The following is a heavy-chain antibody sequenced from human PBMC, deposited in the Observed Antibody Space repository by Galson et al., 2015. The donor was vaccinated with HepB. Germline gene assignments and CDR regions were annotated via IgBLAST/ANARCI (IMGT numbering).Heavy chain of an antibody. J-gene: IGHJ4*02. D-gene: IGHD3-10*01. Sequence: SLRLSCAASGFTFSSYGMHWVRQAPGKGLEWVAVISYDGNYKYYEDSVKGRFTISRDNSKNTLYLQMNSLRGEDTAVYYCAKGHTDPFGEVSVFDNWGQGTLVTVSS. V-gene: IGHV3-30*18. CDR1: GFTFSSYG. CDR2: ISYDGNYK. CDR3: AKGHTDPFGEVSVFDN.